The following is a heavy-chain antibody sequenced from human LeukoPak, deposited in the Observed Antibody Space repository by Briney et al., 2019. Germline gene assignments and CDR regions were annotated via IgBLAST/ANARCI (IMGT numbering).Heavy chain of an antibody. Sequence: SETLSLTCTVSGGSISSYYWSWIRQPPGKGLEWIGYIYYSGSTYYNPSLKSRVTISLDTSKNQFSLKLNSVTAADTAMYYCARGRATAFNYWGQGTLVTVSS. CDR2: IYYSGST. CDR1: GGSISSYY. CDR3: ARGRATAFNY. J-gene: IGHJ4*02. V-gene: IGHV4-30-4*08. D-gene: IGHD1-26*01.